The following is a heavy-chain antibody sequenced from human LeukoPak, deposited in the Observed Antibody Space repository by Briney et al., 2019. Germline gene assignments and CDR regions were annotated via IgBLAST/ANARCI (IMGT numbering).Heavy chain of an antibody. Sequence: SETLSLTCGVSGGSITSTNYWTWARQPPGKGLEWIGEVNLQGSTNYNPSLMGRVAISVDMSENHISLQLTSVTAADTAVYYCAREGGPYRPLDYSGQGTLVTVSS. CDR2: VNLQGST. J-gene: IGHJ4*02. V-gene: IGHV4-4*02. CDR1: GGSITSTNY. CDR3: AREGGPYRPLDY.